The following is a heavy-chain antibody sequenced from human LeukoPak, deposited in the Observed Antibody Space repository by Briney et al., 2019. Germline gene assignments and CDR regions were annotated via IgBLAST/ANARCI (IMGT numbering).Heavy chain of an antibody. CDR2: IYYSGST. Sequence: SETLSLTCTVSGGSISSYYWSWIRQPPGKGLEWIGYIYYSGSTNYNPSLKSRVTISVDTSKNQFSLKVSSVTAADTAVYYCAREQLLGGYYYGMDVWGQGTTVTVSS. V-gene: IGHV4-59*01. CDR1: GGSISSYY. D-gene: IGHD5-18*01. J-gene: IGHJ6*02. CDR3: AREQLLGGYYYGMDV.